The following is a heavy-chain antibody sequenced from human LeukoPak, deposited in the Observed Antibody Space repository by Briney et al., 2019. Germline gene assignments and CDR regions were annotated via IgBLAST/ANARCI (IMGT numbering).Heavy chain of an antibody. Sequence: QPGGSLRLSCAASGFTVSSNYMSWVRQAPGKGLEWVSAISGSGGSTYYADSVKGRFTISRDNSKNTLYLQMNSLRAEDTAVYYCAKDYYDSSGYYYDAFDIWGQGTMVTVSS. CDR3: AKDYYDSSGYYYDAFDI. CDR1: GFTVSSNY. V-gene: IGHV3-23*01. J-gene: IGHJ3*02. D-gene: IGHD3-22*01. CDR2: ISGSGGST.